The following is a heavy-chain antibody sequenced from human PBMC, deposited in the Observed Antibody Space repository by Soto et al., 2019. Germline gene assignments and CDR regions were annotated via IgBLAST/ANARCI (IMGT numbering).Heavy chain of an antibody. CDR1: GASISGFY. D-gene: IGHD1-1*01. CDR2: IYATGTT. CDR3: VRDGTKTLRDWFDP. Sequence: SETLSLTCTVSGASISGFYWSWIRKSAGKGPEWIGRIYATGTTDYNPSLKSRVMMSVDTSKKQFSLKLRSVTAADTAVYYCVRDGTKTLRDWFDPWGQGISVTVSS. V-gene: IGHV4-4*07. J-gene: IGHJ5*02.